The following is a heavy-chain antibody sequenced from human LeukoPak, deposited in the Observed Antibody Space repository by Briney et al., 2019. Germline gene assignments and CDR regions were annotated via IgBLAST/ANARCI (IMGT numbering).Heavy chain of an antibody. CDR3: AREQRGGLSGSLGGLFASYYTYYYMDV. Sequence: GASVKVSCKASGYTFTKYYIHWVRQAPGQGLEWMGMINPSDGATTYAQRLQGRVIMTRDMSTTTVYMDLRSLISEDTAVYLCAREQRGGLSGSLGGLFASYYTYYYMDVWGRGTTVSVSS. J-gene: IGHJ6*03. CDR1: GYTFTKYY. D-gene: IGHD1-26*01. V-gene: IGHV1-46*01. CDR2: INPSDGAT.